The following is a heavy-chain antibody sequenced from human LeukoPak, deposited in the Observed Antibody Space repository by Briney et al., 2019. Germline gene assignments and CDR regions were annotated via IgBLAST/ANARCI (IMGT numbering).Heavy chain of an antibody. V-gene: IGHV4-4*09. CDR3: ARSGWSGPYYYYYYMDV. CDR2: IYTSGST. Sequence: SETLSLTCTVSGGSISSYYWSWIRQPPGKGLEWIGYIYTSGSTNYNPSLKSRVTISVDTSKNQFSLKLSSVTAADTAVYYCARSGWSGPYYYYYYMDVWGKGTTDTVSS. CDR1: GGSISSYY. J-gene: IGHJ6*03. D-gene: IGHD3-3*01.